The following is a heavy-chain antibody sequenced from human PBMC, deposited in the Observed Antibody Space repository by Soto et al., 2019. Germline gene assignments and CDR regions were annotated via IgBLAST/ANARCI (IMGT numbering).Heavy chain of an antibody. CDR2: IIPILGRA. Sequence: QVQLVQSGAEVREPGSSVNVSCKPSGGIFTNYSISWVRQAPGQGLEWMGRIIPILGRANYAKRFKGRVSITADRFTTTVYGEVYSRGSDDTAVYYCATDGVCCTGGSCNCGQGTLVTVSS. CDR3: ATDGVCCTGGSCN. D-gene: IGHD2-15*01. V-gene: IGHV1-69*08. J-gene: IGHJ4*02. CDR1: GGIFTNYS.